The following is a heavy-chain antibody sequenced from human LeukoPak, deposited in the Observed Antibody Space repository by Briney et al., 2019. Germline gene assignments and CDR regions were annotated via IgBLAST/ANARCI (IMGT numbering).Heavy chain of an antibody. J-gene: IGHJ2*01. CDR2: TYYSGST. D-gene: IGHD5-24*01. Sequence: PSETLSLTCTVSGGSISSYYWTWIRQPPGKGLEWIRYTYYSGSTNYNPSLESRVTISVDTSKNQFSLKLSSVTAADTAMYYCARQMATITGYFDLWGRGTLVTVSS. V-gene: IGHV4-59*08. CDR1: GGSISSYY. CDR3: ARQMATITGYFDL.